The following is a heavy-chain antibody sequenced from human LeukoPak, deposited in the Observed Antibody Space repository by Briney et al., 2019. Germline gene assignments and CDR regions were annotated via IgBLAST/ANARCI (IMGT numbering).Heavy chain of an antibody. CDR1: GFTFSSYA. Sequence: PGGSLRLSCAASGFTFSSYAMSWVRQAPGKGLEWVSVIYSGGSTCYADSVKGRFTISRDNSKNTLYLQMNSLRAEDTAVYYCARAYYYYYGMDVWGQGTTATVSS. CDR3: ARAYYYYYGMDV. V-gene: IGHV3-53*01. CDR2: IYSGGST. J-gene: IGHJ6*02.